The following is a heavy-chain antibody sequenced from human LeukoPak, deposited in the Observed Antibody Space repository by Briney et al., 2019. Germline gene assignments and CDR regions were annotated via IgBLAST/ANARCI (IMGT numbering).Heavy chain of an antibody. J-gene: IGHJ3*02. D-gene: IGHD5-24*01. CDR3: ARPKPNRDGYKEGAFDI. CDR2: IIPIFGTA. Sequence: ASVKVSCKASGGTFSSYAISWVRQAPGQGLEWMGGIIPIFGTANYAQKFQGRVTITTDESTSTAYMELSSLRSEDAAVYYCARPKPNRDGYKEGAFDIWGQGTMVTVSS. V-gene: IGHV1-69*05. CDR1: GGTFSSYA.